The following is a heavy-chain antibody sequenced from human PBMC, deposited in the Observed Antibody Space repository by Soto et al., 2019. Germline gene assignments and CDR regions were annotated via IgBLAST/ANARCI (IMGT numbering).Heavy chain of an antibody. CDR1: GGSISCYY. Sequence: PSETLSLTCTVSGGSISCYYWTWIRQPPGKGLEWIGFMYNSGSTHYNPSLKSRVTISLDTSKNQFSLNLRSVTAADTAVYYCASMGYHYGSGSYPLDYWGQGTLVTVSS. D-gene: IGHD3-10*01. CDR3: ASMGYHYGSGSYPLDY. CDR2: MYNSGST. J-gene: IGHJ4*02. V-gene: IGHV4-59*08.